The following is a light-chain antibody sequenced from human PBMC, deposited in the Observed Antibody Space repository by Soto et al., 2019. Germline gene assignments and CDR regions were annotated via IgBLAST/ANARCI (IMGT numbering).Light chain of an antibody. J-gene: IGKJ4*01. CDR1: QTVRNNY. V-gene: IGKV3-20*01. CDR2: DAS. Sequence: EFVLTQSPGTLSLSPGERATLSCRASQTVRNNYLAWYQQKPGQAPRLLIYDASSRATGIPDRFSGGESGMDLAHATNRQEPEDSAVYSWHKFSRYPQTFGGGAKGEI. CDR3: HKFSRYPQT.